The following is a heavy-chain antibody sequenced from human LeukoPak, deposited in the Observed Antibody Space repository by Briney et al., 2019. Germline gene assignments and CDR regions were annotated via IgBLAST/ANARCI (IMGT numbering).Heavy chain of an antibody. CDR2: ISHDAKST. CDR3: AKDPKGSGWTIDY. D-gene: IGHD6-19*01. V-gene: IGHV3-30*18. Sequence: GGSLRLSCATSGFTFSSYGMHWVRQVPGKGLEWVTVISHDAKSTYHVDSVKGRFTISRDNSKNTLYLQMNSLRAEDTAVYYCAKDPKGSGWTIDYWGQGTLVTVPS. J-gene: IGHJ4*02. CDR1: GFTFSSYG.